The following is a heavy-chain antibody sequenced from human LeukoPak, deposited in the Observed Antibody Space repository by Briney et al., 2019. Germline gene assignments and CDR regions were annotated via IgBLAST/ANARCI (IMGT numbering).Heavy chain of an antibody. CDR3: AKELTDSSGRDY. V-gene: IGHV3-74*01. Sequence: GGSLRLSCAASGFPFSSYWMHWVRQAPGKGLVWVARISSDGSSTSYADSVKGRFTISRDNSKNTLYLQMNSLRAEDTAVYYCAKELTDSSGRDYWGQGTLVTVSS. J-gene: IGHJ4*02. CDR1: GFPFSSYW. CDR2: ISSDGSST. D-gene: IGHD6-19*01.